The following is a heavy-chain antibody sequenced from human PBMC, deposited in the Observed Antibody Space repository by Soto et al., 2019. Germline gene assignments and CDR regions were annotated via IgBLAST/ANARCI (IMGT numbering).Heavy chain of an antibody. CDR2: ISYDGSNK. CDR3: AKEGPYDSSGYRNGAFDI. J-gene: IGHJ3*02. D-gene: IGHD3-22*01. CDR1: GFTFSSYG. V-gene: IGHV3-30*18. Sequence: PGGSLRLSCAASGFTFSSYGMHWVRQAPGKGLEWVAVISYDGSNKYYADSVKGRFTISRDNSKNTLYLQMNSLRAEDTAVYYCAKEGPYDSSGYRNGAFDIWGQGTMVTVSS.